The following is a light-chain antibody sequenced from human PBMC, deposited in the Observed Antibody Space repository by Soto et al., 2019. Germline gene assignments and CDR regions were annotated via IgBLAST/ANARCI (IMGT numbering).Light chain of an antibody. CDR1: QSVRSN. Sequence: VVMTQSPATLSVSPGERVTLSCRASQSVRSNLAWYQQKPGQPPRLLIYGASTRATGIPARFSGSGSGTEITLTISSLEPEDFAVYYCQQRSNWLTFGGGTKVDIK. CDR3: QQRSNWLT. CDR2: GAS. J-gene: IGKJ4*01. V-gene: IGKV3-15*01.